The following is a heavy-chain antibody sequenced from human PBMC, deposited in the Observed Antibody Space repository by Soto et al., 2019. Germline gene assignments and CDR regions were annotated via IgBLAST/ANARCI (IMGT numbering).Heavy chain of an antibody. Sequence: EVQLVESGGGLIQPGGSLRLSCAASGFTVSSNYMSWVRQAPGKGLEWVSIIYSGGTTYYADSVKGRFTISRDDSKNTRYLQMSGLRAEDTAVYYCAGSGSYFTFDYWGQGTLVTVSS. V-gene: IGHV3-53*01. CDR1: GFTVSSNY. CDR2: IYSGGTT. D-gene: IGHD1-26*01. J-gene: IGHJ4*02. CDR3: AGSGSYFTFDY.